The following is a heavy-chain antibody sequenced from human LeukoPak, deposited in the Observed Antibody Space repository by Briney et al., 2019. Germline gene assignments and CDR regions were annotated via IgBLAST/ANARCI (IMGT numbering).Heavy chain of an antibody. D-gene: IGHD6-6*01. CDR1: GYIFTSHY. CDR2: INPSGGST. CDR3: ARAYSSSSPFDY. J-gene: IGHJ4*02. Sequence: ASVKVSCKASGYIFTSHYMHWVRQAPGQGHEWMGMINPSGGSTSYAQKFQGRVTMTRDTSTSTVYLELSSLRSEDTAVYYCARAYSSSSPFDYWGQGTLVTVSS. V-gene: IGHV1-46*01.